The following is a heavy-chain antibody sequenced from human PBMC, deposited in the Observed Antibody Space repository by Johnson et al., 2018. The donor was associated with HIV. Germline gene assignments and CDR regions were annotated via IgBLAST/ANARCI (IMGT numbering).Heavy chain of an antibody. V-gene: IGHV3-30*04. D-gene: IGHD1-26*01. CDR1: GFSFGDYG. Sequence: QVQLVESGGGLVQPGRSLRLSCTASGFSFGDYGMSWFRQAPVKGLEWVAVISYDGSNKYYADSVKGRFTISRDNSKKTLYLQMNSLRADETAVYYCARGGGYWEVIAFDIWGQGTMVTVSS. CDR3: ARGGGYWEVIAFDI. J-gene: IGHJ3*02. CDR2: ISYDGSNK.